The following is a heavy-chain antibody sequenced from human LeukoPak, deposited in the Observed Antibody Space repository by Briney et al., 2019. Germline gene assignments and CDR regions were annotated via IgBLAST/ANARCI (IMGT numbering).Heavy chain of an antibody. CDR3: ARKWELPASYYFDY. D-gene: IGHD1-26*01. CDR2: ISSSGSTI. Sequence: PGGSLRLSCAASGFTFSDYYMSWIRQAPGKGLGWGSYISSSGSTIYYADSVKGRFTISRDNAKNSLYLQMNSLRAEDTAVYYCARKWELPASYYFDYWGQGTLVTVSS. V-gene: IGHV3-11*01. J-gene: IGHJ4*02. CDR1: GFTFSDYY.